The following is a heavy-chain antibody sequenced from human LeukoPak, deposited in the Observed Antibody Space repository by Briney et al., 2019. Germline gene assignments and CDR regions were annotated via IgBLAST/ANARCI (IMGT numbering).Heavy chain of an antibody. CDR3: ARDHYGSGTDVWFDP. D-gene: IGHD3-10*01. CDR2: ISRSSSTI. J-gene: IGHJ5*02. CDR1: GFTFSSYS. V-gene: IGHV3-48*02. Sequence: GGSLRLSCATSGFTFSSYSMTWVRQAPGKGLEWVSYISRSSSTIYYAYSVKGRFTISRDNAKNSLYLQMNSLRDEDTAVYYCARDHYGSGTDVWFDPWGQGTLVTVSS.